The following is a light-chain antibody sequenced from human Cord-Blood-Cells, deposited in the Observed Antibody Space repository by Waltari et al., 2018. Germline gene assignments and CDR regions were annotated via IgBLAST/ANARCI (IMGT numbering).Light chain of an antibody. J-gene: IGLJ2*01. CDR3: SSYAGSNNFVV. CDR1: SSDVGGYNY. V-gene: IGLV2-8*01. Sequence: QSALTQPPSASGSTGQSVTISCTSTSSDVGGYNYVSCYQQHPGKAPKLMIYEVSKRPSGVHDRFSGSKSGNTASLTVSGLQAEDEADYYCSSYAGSNNFVVFGGGTKLTVL. CDR2: EVS.